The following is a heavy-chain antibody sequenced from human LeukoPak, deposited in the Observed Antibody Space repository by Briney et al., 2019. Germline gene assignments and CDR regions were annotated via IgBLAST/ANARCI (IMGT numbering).Heavy chain of an antibody. CDR2: ISGSGGST. Sequence: GGSLRLSCAVSGFTYSSHNMHWVRQAPGKGLEWVSAISGSGGSTYYADSVKGRFTISRDNSKNTLYLQMNSLRAEDTAVYFAIGGSGYYEYWGQGTLVTVSS. D-gene: IGHD3-22*01. V-gene: IGHV3-23*01. J-gene: IGHJ4*02. CDR3: IGGSGYYEY. CDR1: GFTYSSHN.